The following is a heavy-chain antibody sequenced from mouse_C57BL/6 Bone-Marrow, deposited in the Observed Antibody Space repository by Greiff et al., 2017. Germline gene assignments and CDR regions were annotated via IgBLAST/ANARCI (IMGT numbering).Heavy chain of an antibody. CDR3: ARGILRGMDY. CDR1: GYAFSSSW. V-gene: IGHV1-82*01. D-gene: IGHD1-1*01. CDR2: IYPGDGDT. J-gene: IGHJ4*01. Sequence: QVQLQQSGPELVKPGASVKISCKASGYAFSSSWMNWVKQRPGKGLEWIGRIYPGDGDTNYNGKFKGKATLTADKSSSTAYMQLSSLTSEDSAVYFCARGILRGMDYWGQGTSVTVSS.